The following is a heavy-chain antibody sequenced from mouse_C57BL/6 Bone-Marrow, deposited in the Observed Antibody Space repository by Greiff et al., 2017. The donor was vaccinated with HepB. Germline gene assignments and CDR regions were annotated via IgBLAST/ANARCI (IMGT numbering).Heavy chain of an antibody. V-gene: IGHV3-6*01. CDR2: ISYDGSN. CDR1: GYSITSGYY. J-gene: IGHJ2*01. Sequence: DVKLQESGPGLVKPSQSLSLTCSVTGYSITSGYYWNWIRQFPGNKLEWMGYISYDGSNNYNPSLKNRISITRDTSKNQFFLKLNSVTTEDTATYYCARERVIVTTYFDYWGQGTTLTVSS. CDR3: ARERVIVTTYFDY. D-gene: IGHD2-5*01.